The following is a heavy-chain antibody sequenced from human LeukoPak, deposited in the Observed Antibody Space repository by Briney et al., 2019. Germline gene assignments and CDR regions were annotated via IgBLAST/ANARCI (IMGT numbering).Heavy chain of an antibody. J-gene: IGHJ3*02. V-gene: IGHV1-69*13. Sequence: GASVKVSCKASGGTFSSYAISWVRQAPGQGLEWMGGIIPIFGTANYAQKFQGRVTITADESTSTAYMELSSLRSEDTAVYYCARAPSHYCTNGVCYPNAFDIWGQGTMVTVSS. D-gene: IGHD2-8*01. CDR2: IIPIFGTA. CDR3: ARAPSHYCTNGVCYPNAFDI. CDR1: GGTFSSYA.